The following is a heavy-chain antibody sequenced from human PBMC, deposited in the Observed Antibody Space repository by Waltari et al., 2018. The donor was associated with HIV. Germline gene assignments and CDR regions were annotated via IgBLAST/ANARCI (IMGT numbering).Heavy chain of an antibody. J-gene: IGHJ6*02. V-gene: IGHV4-4*02. CDR1: GVSISSSNW. Sequence: QVQLQESGPGLVRPSGTLSLTCAVSGVSISSSNWWGWVRQPPGKGLEWIGEIYHSGTTHYNPSLQSRVTISVDKSRKQFSLKLTAVTAADTAMYYCARHRVGFDVPLVYGMDVWGQGTTVTVSS. CDR2: IYHSGTT. CDR3: ARHRVGFDVPLVYGMDV. D-gene: IGHD2-2*01.